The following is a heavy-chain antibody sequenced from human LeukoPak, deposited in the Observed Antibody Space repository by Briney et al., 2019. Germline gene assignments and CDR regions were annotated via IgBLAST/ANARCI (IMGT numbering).Heavy chain of an antibody. Sequence: GGSLRLSCAASGFTFSSYSMNWVRQAPGKGLEWVSYISSSSSTIYYADSVKGRFTISRDNAKNSLYLQMNSLRAGDTAVYYCASYDFWSGYYTGDFDYWGQGTLVTVSS. CDR1: GFTFSSYS. CDR3: ASYDFWSGYYTGDFDY. D-gene: IGHD3-3*01. J-gene: IGHJ4*02. V-gene: IGHV3-48*01. CDR2: ISSSSSTI.